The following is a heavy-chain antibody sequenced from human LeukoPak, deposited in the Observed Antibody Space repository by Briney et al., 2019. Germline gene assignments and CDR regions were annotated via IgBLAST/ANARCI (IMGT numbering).Heavy chain of an antibody. D-gene: IGHD3-10*01. CDR3: ARHDYLASGSYYIVFDY. CDR1: GASISSYY. Sequence: SETLSLTCTVSGASISSYYWSWTRQPPGKGLEWIGYIYYSGSTNYSPSLKSRVTISVDTSKKQLSLKLSSVTAADTAVYYCARHDYLASGSYYIVFDYWGQGTLVTVSS. CDR2: IYYSGST. V-gene: IGHV4-59*08. J-gene: IGHJ4*02.